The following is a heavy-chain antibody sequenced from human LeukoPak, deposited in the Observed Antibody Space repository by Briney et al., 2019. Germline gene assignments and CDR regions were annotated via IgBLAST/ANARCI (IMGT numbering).Heavy chain of an antibody. CDR1: GFTFSNYG. D-gene: IGHD4-23*01. Sequence: GRSLRLSCAASGFTFSNYGMHWVRQAPGKGLEWVAVIWYDGSKQLYVDSVKGRFTISRDNSKNILYLQMNSLRVEDTAVYYCARQTTMATDFWSQGTLVTVSS. J-gene: IGHJ4*02. V-gene: IGHV3-33*03. CDR2: IWYDGSKQ. CDR3: ARQTTMATDF.